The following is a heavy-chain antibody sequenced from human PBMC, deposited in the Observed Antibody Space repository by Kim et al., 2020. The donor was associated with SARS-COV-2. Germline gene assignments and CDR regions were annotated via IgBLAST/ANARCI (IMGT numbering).Heavy chain of an antibody. V-gene: IGHV3-23*01. Sequence: SVKGRFTISRDNSKNTLFLQMNNLRAGDTAVYFCAKTSGSFFDYYYYYMDVWGKGTTVTVSS. J-gene: IGHJ6*03. D-gene: IGHD3-10*01. CDR3: AKTSGSFFDYYYYYMDV.